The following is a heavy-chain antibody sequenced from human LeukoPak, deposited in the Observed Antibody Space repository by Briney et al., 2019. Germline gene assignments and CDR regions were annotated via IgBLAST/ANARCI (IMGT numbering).Heavy chain of an antibody. CDR3: ARPYCSGGSCYAHYYYYGMDV. CDR2: ISGSGGST. V-gene: IGHV3-23*01. Sequence: GSLRLSCAASGFTFSSYAMSWVRQAPGKGLEWVSAISGSGGSTYYADSVKGRFTISRDNSKNTLYLQMNSLRAEDTAVYYCARPYCSGGSCYAHYYYYGMDVWGQGTTVTVSS. D-gene: IGHD2-15*01. J-gene: IGHJ6*02. CDR1: GFTFSSYA.